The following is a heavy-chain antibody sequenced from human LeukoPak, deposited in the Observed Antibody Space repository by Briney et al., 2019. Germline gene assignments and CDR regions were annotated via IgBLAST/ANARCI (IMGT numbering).Heavy chain of an antibody. J-gene: IGHJ3*02. CDR2: INPNSGGT. D-gene: IGHD1-26*01. Sequence: ASVKLSCKASGYTFTGYYMHWVRQAPGQGLEWMGWINPNSGGTNYAQKFQGRVTMTRDTSISTAYMELSRLRSDDTAVYYCARARFEGATPWLGAFDIWGQGTMVTVSS. V-gene: IGHV1-2*02. CDR3: ARARFEGATPWLGAFDI. CDR1: GYTFTGYY.